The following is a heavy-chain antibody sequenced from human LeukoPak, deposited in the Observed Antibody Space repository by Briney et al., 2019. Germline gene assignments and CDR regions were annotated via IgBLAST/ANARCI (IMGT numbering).Heavy chain of an antibody. D-gene: IGHD3-10*02. V-gene: IGHV3-48*03. CDR1: GLTFRSYA. J-gene: IGHJ6*04. CDR2: ISSSGSTI. CDR3: AELGITMIGGV. Sequence: GGSLRLSCAASGLTFRSYAMNWVRQAPGKGLEWVSYISSSGSTIYYADSVKGRFNIFRDNAKNSLYLQMNSLRAEDTAVYYCAELGITMIGGVWGKGTTVTISS.